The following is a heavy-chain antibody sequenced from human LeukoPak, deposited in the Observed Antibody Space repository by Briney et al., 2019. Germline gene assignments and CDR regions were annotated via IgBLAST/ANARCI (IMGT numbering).Heavy chain of an antibody. CDR1: GGTFSSYT. Sequence: SVKVSCKASGGTFSSYTISWVRQARGQGLEWMGRIIPILGIANYAQKFQGRVTITADKSTSTAYMELSSLRSEDTAVYYCARDQLGRDGYNCDWGQGTLVTVSS. CDR3: ARDQLGRDGYNCD. D-gene: IGHD5-24*01. J-gene: IGHJ4*02. V-gene: IGHV1-69*04. CDR2: IIPILGIA.